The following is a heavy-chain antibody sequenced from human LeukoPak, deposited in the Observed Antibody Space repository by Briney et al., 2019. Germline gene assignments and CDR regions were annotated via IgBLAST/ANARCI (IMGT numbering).Heavy chain of an antibody. V-gene: IGHV4-4*02. Sequence: SETLSLTCAVSGGSISSSNWWSWVRQPPGKGLEWIGEIYHSGSTNYNPSLKSRVTISVDKSKNQFSPKLSSVTAADTAVYYCARDSPRGYYFDYWGQGTLVTVSS. CDR1: GGSISSSNW. CDR2: IYHSGST. CDR3: ARDSPRGYYFDY. D-gene: IGHD3-16*01. J-gene: IGHJ4*02.